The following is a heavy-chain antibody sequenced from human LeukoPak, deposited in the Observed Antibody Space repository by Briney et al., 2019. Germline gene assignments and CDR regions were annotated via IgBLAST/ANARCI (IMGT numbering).Heavy chain of an antibody. Sequence: PGGSLRLSCAASGFTFSSYAMSWVRQAPGKGLEWVSAIGGDAVSTYYADSVKGRFTISRDNSKNTLYLQMNSLRAEDTAVYYCASTKWFLGYWGQGTLVTVSS. D-gene: IGHD2-8*01. V-gene: IGHV3-23*01. CDR3: ASTKWFLGY. J-gene: IGHJ4*02. CDR1: GFTFSSYA. CDR2: IGGDAVST.